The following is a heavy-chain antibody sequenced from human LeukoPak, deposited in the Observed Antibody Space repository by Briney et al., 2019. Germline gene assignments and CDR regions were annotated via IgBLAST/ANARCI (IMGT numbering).Heavy chain of an antibody. CDR1: GFTFSTYA. D-gene: IGHD2-2*02. CDR3: ARFHVVVPAAILAPYYYYGMDV. CDR2: ISGSAAYT. J-gene: IGHJ6*02. V-gene: IGHV3-23*01. Sequence: GGSLRLSCAVSGFTFSTYAMSWVRQTPGKGLEWISSISGSAAYTYYADSVKGRFTISRDNAKNSLYLQMNSLRAEDTAVYYCARFHVVVPAAILAPYYYYGMDVWGQGTTVTVSS.